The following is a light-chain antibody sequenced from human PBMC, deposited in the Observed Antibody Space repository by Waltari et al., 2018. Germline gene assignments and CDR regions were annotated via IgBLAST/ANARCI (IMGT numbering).Light chain of an antibody. Sequence: QSVLTQPPSVSAAPGQKVTISCSGSSSNIGSYSVSWYQQLPGTAPNLLIYDDYKRPSGIPDRFSGSKSGTSATLGIPGLQTGDEAEYYCGTWDNNLSPGGVFGGGTKLTVL. J-gene: IGLJ3*02. V-gene: IGLV1-51*01. CDR2: DDY. CDR3: GTWDNNLSPGGV. CDR1: SSNIGSYS.